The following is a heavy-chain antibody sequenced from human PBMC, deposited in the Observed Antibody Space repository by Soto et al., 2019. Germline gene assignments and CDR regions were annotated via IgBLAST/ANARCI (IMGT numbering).Heavy chain of an antibody. V-gene: IGHV3-21*06. D-gene: IGHD6-6*01. J-gene: IGHJ4*02. CDR1: GFTFSSYS. CDR2: ISSSSSYI. Sequence: EVQLVESGGGLVKPGGSLRLSCAASGFTFSSYSMNWVRQAPGKGLEWVSSISSSSSYIYYADSVKGRFTISRDNAKNSLYLQMNSVRAEDTAVYYCAREGEEYSRRRDFDYWGQGTLVTVSS. CDR3: AREGEEYSRRRDFDY.